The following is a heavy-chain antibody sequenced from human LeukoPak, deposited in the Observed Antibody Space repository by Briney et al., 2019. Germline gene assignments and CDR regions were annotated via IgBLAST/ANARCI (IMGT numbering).Heavy chain of an antibody. D-gene: IGHD4-17*01. Sequence: ASVKVSCKAFGYTFTSYYMHWVRQAPGQGLEWMGIINPSGGSTSYAQKFQGRVTMTRDMSTSTVYMELSSLRSEDTAVYYCARAGEATVTTLSILYWGQGTLVTVSS. CDR1: GYTFTSYY. CDR2: INPSGGST. V-gene: IGHV1-46*01. CDR3: ARAGEATVTTLSILY. J-gene: IGHJ4*02.